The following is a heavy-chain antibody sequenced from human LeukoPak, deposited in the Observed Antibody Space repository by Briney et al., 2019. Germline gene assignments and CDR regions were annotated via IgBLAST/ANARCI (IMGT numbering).Heavy chain of an antibody. Sequence: SQTLSLTCTVSGGSISSGGYYWSWIRQPAGKGLEWIGRIYTSGSTNYNPSLKSRVTMSVDTSKNQFSLKLSSVTAADTAVYYCARGTVTISEYYFDYWGQGTLVTVSS. D-gene: IGHD3-3*01. CDR2: IYTSGST. J-gene: IGHJ4*02. CDR3: ARGTVTISEYYFDY. V-gene: IGHV4-61*02. CDR1: GGSISSGGYY.